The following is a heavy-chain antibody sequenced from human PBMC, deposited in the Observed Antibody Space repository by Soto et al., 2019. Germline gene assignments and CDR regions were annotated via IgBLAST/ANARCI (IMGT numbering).Heavy chain of an antibody. D-gene: IGHD4-17*01. Sequence: PGGSLRLSCAASGFTFSSYSMNWVRQAPGKGLEWVSYISSSSSTIYYADSVKGRFTISRDNAKNSLYLQMNSLRAEDTAVYYCARDRDYGDFYAFDIWGQGTMVTVSS. J-gene: IGHJ3*02. CDR2: ISSSSSTI. V-gene: IGHV3-48*01. CDR1: GFTFSSYS. CDR3: ARDRDYGDFYAFDI.